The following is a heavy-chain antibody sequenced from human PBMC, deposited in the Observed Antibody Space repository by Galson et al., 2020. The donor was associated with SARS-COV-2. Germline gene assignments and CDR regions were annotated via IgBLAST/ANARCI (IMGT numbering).Heavy chain of an antibody. V-gene: IGHV4-39*01. CDR3: ARGYCSGGSCYEGFDP. J-gene: IGHJ5*02. CDR2: IYYSGST. CDR1: GGSISSSSYY. D-gene: IGHD2-15*01. Sequence: ASETLSLTCTVSGGSISSSSYYRGWIRQPPGKGLEWIGSIYYSGSTYYNPSLKSRVTISVDTSKNQFSLKLSSVTAADTAVYYCARGYCSGGSCYEGFDPWGQGTLVTVSS.